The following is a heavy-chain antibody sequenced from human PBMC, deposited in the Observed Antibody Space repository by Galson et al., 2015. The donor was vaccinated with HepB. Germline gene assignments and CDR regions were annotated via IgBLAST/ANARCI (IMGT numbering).Heavy chain of an antibody. CDR2: INHSGST. V-gene: IGHV4-34*01. D-gene: IGHD3-10*01. CDR3: ASITMVRGVIIRSPNWFDP. J-gene: IGHJ5*02. Sequence: SETLSLTCAVYGGPFSGYYWSWIRQPPGKGLEWIGEINHSGSTNYNPSLKSRVTISVDTSKNQFSLKLSSVTAADTAVYYCASITMVRGVIIRSPNWFDPWGQGTLVTVSS. CDR1: GGPFSGYY.